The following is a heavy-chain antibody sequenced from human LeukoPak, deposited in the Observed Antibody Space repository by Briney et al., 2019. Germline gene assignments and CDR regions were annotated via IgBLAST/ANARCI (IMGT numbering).Heavy chain of an antibody. CDR2: ISAYNGNT. CDR1: GYTFTSYG. CDR3: ARDHDDILTGYRNFDY. Sequence: GASVKVSCKASGYTFTSYGISWVRQAPGQGLEWMGWISAYNGNTNYAQKLQGRVTMTTDTSTSTAYMELRSLRSDDTAVYHCARDHDDILTGYRNFDYWGQGTLVTVSS. J-gene: IGHJ4*02. D-gene: IGHD3-9*01. V-gene: IGHV1-18*01.